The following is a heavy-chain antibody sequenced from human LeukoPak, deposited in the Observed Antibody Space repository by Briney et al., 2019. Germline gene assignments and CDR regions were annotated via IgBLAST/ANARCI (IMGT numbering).Heavy chain of an antibody. CDR3: ARHLRSRPDAFDI. Sequence: SETLSLTCTVSGGFISSYYWSWIRQPPGKGLEWIGYIYTSGSTNYNPSLKSRVTISVDTSKNQFSLKLSSVTAADTAVYYCARHLRSRPDAFDIWGQGTMVTVSS. V-gene: IGHV4-4*09. J-gene: IGHJ3*02. D-gene: IGHD1-26*01. CDR1: GGFISSYY. CDR2: IYTSGST.